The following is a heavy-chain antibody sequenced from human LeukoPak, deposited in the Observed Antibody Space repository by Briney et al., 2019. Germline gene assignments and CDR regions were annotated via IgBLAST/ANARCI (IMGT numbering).Heavy chain of an antibody. V-gene: IGHV3-48*02. D-gene: IGHD3-22*01. J-gene: IGHJ4*02. CDR1: GIIFSTYA. CDR3: AKESLVVIESYFDN. Sequence: GGSLRLSCEFSGIIFSTYAMNWVRQAPGKGLEWISYISGSSSGSTSIIHYADSVKGRFTISRDNAKNSLHLQMDSLRDEDTAEYFCAKESLVVIESYFDNWGQGTLVTVSS. CDR2: ISGSSSGSTSII.